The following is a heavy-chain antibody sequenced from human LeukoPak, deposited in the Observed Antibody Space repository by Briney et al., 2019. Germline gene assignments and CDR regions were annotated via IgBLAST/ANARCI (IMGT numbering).Heavy chain of an antibody. D-gene: IGHD4-17*01. CDR2: ISNDGSKK. V-gene: IGHV3-30*03. J-gene: IGHJ4*02. Sequence: GGSLRLSCAASGFTFNNYGMHWVRQAPGKGLECVALISNDGSKKYYAGSAKGRFTISRDNSRNTVFLGMNSLRGDDTAVYFCARDWGRGDSKYLDFWGQGILVTVSS. CDR1: GFTFNNYG. CDR3: ARDWGRGDSKYLDF.